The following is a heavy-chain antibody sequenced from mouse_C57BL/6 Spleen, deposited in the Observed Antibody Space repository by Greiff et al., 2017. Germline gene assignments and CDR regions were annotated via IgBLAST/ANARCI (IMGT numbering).Heavy chain of an antibody. CDR3: ARGGFTTVVAPFDY. CDR1: GFTFTVYY. V-gene: IGHV7-3*01. J-gene: IGHJ2*01. D-gene: IGHD1-1*01. CDR2: IRNKANAYTT. Sequence: EVKVVESGGGLVQPWGSLSLSCAASGFTFTVYYMSWVRQPPGTALEWLGFIRNKANAYTTEYSASVKGRFTISRDNSQSILYLQMNALRAEDSATYYCARGGFTTVVAPFDYWGQGTTLTVSS.